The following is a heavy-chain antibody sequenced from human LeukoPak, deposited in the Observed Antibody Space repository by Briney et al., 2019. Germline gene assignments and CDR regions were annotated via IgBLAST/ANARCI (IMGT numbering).Heavy chain of an antibody. Sequence: ASVKVSCKASGYTFTSYGISWVRQAPGQGLEWMGWISAYNGNTNYAQKLQGRVTMTTDTSTSTAYMELRSLRSDDTAVYYCARDRKGRITGNWFDPWGQGTLVTVSS. CDR1: GYTFTSYG. V-gene: IGHV1-18*01. CDR2: ISAYNGNT. CDR3: ARDRKGRITGNWFDP. J-gene: IGHJ5*02. D-gene: IGHD1-20*01.